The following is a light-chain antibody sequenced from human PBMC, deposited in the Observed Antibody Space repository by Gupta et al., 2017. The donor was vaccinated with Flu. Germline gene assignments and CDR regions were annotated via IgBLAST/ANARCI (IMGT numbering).Light chain of an antibody. V-gene: IGKV3-11*01. CDR3: QSRSGWPPGFT. Sequence: EIVLTQSPVTLSLSPGERATLTCRASQSVGGYLVWYRQKPGQPPRLLMYDASNRAVGILPRFSGSGSGTDFTLTISSLEPEDFAVYYCQSRSGWPPGFTFGPGTKVEIK. CDR2: DAS. J-gene: IGKJ3*01. CDR1: QSVGGY.